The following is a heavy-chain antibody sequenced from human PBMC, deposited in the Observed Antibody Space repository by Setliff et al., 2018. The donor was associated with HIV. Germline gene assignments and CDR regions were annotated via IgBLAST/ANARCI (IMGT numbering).Heavy chain of an antibody. CDR1: GGSISSTNHY. CDR2: IYYFGIT. Sequence: SETLSLTCTVSGGSISSTNHYWGWIRQPPGKGLEWIGSIYYFGITNYNPSLKSRVTISVDTSKNQFSLKLTSVTAPDTATYYCARATSPRPTVRGGWFDPWGQGTLVTVSS. V-gene: IGHV4-39*01. J-gene: IGHJ5*02. CDR3: ARATSPRPTVRGGWFDP. D-gene: IGHD3-16*01.